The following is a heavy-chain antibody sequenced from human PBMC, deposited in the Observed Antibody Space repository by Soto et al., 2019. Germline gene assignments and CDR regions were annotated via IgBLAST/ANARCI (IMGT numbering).Heavy chain of an antibody. CDR2: ISFDGNIK. D-gene: IGHD3-16*01. CDR3: AKVSEGSMITFGGVIAS. CDR1: GFTFSTYG. V-gene: IGHV3-30*18. Sequence: PASGFTFSTYGMHWVRQAPGKGLEWVAVISFDGNIKYYADSVKGRFTISRDSSKTTLFLQMDSLRAEDTAVYFCAKVSEGSMITFGGVIASWGQGTLVTVSS. J-gene: IGHJ5*01.